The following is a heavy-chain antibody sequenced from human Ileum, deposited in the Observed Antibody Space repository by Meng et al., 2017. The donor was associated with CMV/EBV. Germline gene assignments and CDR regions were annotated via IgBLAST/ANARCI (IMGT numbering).Heavy chain of an antibody. J-gene: IGHJ4*02. CDR3: ARGSSSWAFDY. Sequence: VHLQESGPGLVKPSGTLSLTCTVSGGSISGYYWSWLRQPATKGLEWIGRVYSSGSTDYNPSLQSRVTMSVDTSKNQFSLKLSSVTAADTAVYYCARGSSSWAFDYWGQGTLVTVSS. V-gene: IGHV4-4*07. CDR1: GGSISGYY. CDR2: VYSSGST. D-gene: IGHD2-2*01.